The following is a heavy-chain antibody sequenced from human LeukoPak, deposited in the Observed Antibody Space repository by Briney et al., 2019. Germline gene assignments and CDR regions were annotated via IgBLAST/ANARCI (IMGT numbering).Heavy chain of an antibody. CDR2: ITGTGGNT. CDR1: GFTFRSYH. V-gene: IGHV3-23*01. J-gene: IGHJ4*02. CDR3: AKVKDTSGSRFDY. D-gene: IGHD3-22*01. Sequence: GGSLRLSCAASGFTFRSYHMSWARHAPGKAREGVLDITGTGGNTYYADSVKGRFTISRDNPKNTLYLQMNSLRDEDTAVYYCAKVKDTSGSRFDYWCQGTLVTVSS.